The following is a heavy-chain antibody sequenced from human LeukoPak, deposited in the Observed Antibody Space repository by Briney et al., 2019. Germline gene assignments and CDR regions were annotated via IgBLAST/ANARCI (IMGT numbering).Heavy chain of an antibody. D-gene: IGHD3-3*01. CDR3: ARDTIFGVDTQFDP. J-gene: IGHJ5*02. Sequence: PGRSLRLSCAASGFTFSSYAMHWVRQAPGKGLEWVAVISYDGSNKYYADSVKGRFTISRDNSKNTLYLQMNSLRAEDTAVYYCARDTIFGVDTQFDPWGQGTLVTVSS. CDR1: GFTFSSYA. V-gene: IGHV3-30-3*01. CDR2: ISYDGSNK.